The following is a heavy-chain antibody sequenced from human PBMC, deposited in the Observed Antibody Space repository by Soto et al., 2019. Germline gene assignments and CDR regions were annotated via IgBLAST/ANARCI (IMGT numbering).Heavy chain of an antibody. CDR2: ISLQGVTT. J-gene: IGHJ4*02. D-gene: IGHD1-1*01. V-gene: IGHV3-23*01. Sequence: EVQLLEAGGGFIQPGGSLRLSCAASGFTFSNCAMNWVRQAPGKGLEWVSAISLQGVTTYYADSVKGRFTISRDNSRNTLYLQMNSLRAEDTALYYCAKSSRGLTTPGRRHLDYWGQGTQVTVSS. CDR1: GFTFSNCA. CDR3: AKSSRGLTTPGRRHLDY.